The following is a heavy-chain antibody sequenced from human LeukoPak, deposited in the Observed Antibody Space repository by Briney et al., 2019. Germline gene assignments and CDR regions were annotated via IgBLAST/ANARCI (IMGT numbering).Heavy chain of an antibody. J-gene: IGHJ6*02. D-gene: IGHD4-17*01. CDR1: GGSISSYY. V-gene: IGHV4-59*01. CDR3: ARDPVTSYGMDV. CDR2: IYYSGST. Sequence: SETLPLTCTVSGGSISSYYWSWIRQPPGKGLEWIGYIYYSGSTNYNPSLKSRVTISVDTSKNQFSLKLSSVTAADTAVYYCARDPVTSYGMDVWGQGTTVTVSS.